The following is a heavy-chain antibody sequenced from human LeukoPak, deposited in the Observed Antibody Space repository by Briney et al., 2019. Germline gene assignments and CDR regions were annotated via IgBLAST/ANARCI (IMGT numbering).Heavy chain of an antibody. J-gene: IGHJ4*02. CDR1: GYTFTSYD. CDR3: ARLERSGPNY. CDR2: MNPNSGNT. Sequence: ASVEVSCKASGYTFTSYDINWVRQATGQGLEWMGWMNPNSGNTGYAQKFQGRVTMTRNTSISTAYMELTRLRSDDTAVYYCARLERSGPNYWGQGTLVTVSS. D-gene: IGHD6-19*01. V-gene: IGHV1-8*01.